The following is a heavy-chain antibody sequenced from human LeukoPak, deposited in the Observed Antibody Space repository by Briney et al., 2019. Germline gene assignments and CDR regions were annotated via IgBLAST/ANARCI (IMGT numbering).Heavy chain of an antibody. D-gene: IGHD4-17*01. CDR1: GGSFSGYY. V-gene: IGHV4-34*01. J-gene: IGHJ4*02. CDR3: ARIISLRRFDY. Sequence: SETLSLTCAVYGGSFSGYYWSWIRQPPGKGLEWIGEINHSGSTNYNPSLKSRVTISVDTSKNQFSLKLSYVTAADTAVYYCARIISLRRFDYWGQGTLVTVSS. CDR2: INHSGST.